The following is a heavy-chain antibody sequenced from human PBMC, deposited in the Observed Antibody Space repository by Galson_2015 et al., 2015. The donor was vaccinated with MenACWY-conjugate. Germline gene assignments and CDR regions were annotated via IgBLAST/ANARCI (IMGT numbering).Heavy chain of an antibody. D-gene: IGHD3-16*01. CDR3: ATKSGGEVGPGGGFDY. CDR2: FDPEDGET. V-gene: IGHV1-24*01. CDR1: GYTLTEIS. Sequence: SVKVSCKVSGYTLTEISMHWVRQAPGKGLEWMGGFDPEDGETIYAQKFQGRVTMTEDTSTDTAYMELSSLRSEDTAVYYCATKSGGEVGPGGGFDYWGQGTLVTVSS. J-gene: IGHJ4*02.